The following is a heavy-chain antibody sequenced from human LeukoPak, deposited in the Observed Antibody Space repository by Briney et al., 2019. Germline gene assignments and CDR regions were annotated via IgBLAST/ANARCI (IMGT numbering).Heavy chain of an antibody. Sequence: PSETLSLTCTVSGGSISSSSYYWGWIRQPPGKGLEWIGSIYYSGSTYYNPSLKSRVTISVDTSKNQFSLKLSSVTAADTAVYYCARDADYYDSSGYYYDYWGQGTLVTVSS. J-gene: IGHJ4*02. V-gene: IGHV4-39*07. CDR2: IYYSGST. CDR3: ARDADYYDSSGYYYDY. CDR1: GGSISSSSYY. D-gene: IGHD3-22*01.